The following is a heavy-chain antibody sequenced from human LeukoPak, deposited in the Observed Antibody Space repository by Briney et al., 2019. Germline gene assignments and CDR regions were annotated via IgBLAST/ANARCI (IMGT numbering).Heavy chain of an antibody. CDR3: ARGAARSHYYYMDV. CDR2: LPDDGSKI. CDR1: GFTLGSYG. Sequence: GGSLRLSCVASGFTLGSYGIHWVRLAPGKGLEWVAFLPDDGSKIYYGDSVKGRFTISRDKPKNTLYLQMNSLKTEDTAVYYCARGAARSHYYYMDVWGKGTTVTISS. J-gene: IGHJ6*03. V-gene: IGHV3-30*02. D-gene: IGHD6-13*01.